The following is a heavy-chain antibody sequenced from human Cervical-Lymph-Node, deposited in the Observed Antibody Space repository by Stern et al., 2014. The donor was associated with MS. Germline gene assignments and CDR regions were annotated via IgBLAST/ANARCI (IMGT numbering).Heavy chain of an antibody. CDR1: GGTFSSYT. D-gene: IGHD2-21*01. V-gene: IGHV1-69*09. CDR2: VIPMYDIA. J-gene: IGHJ3*02. CDR3: ARVPLVVLVPTRGDAFDI. Sequence: VQLVESGAEVMKPWSSVRVSCKTSGGTFSSYTISWVRQVPGQGLEWMGRVIPMYDIANYAQKFQGRVTITADKSTSTAYMELSSLRSEDTAVYYCARVPLVVLVPTRGDAFDIWGQGTMVTVSS.